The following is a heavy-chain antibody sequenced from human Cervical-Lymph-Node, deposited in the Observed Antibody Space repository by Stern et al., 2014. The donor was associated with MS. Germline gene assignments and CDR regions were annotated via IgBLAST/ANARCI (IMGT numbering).Heavy chain of an antibody. Sequence: MQLVESGGGLVKPGGSLRLSCAASGFFFSDHFMTWIRQAPGKGLECISSTFSSGSFTYYSESVKGRFTISRDNTTNSNYLQMTSRTLKDRAFYYWAKGGGGGSGRFREENDPLYHSLDVWGPGTTVTVS. D-gene: IGHD3-10*01. CDR3: AKGGGGGSGRFREENDPLYHSLDV. CDR2: TFSSGSFT. CDR1: GFFFSDHF. J-gene: IGHJ6*02. V-gene: IGHV3-11*01.